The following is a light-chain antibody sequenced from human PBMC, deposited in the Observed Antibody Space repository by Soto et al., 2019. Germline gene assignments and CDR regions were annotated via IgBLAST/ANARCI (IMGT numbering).Light chain of an antibody. CDR3: QHYNSYSEA. CDR2: KAS. CDR1: QSISSW. J-gene: IGKJ1*01. Sequence: DIQMTQSPSTLCASVGDRVTITCRASQSISSWLAWYQQKPGKAPKLLIYKASTLKSGVPSGFSGSGSGTEFTLTISSLQPDDFATYYCQHYNSYSEAFGQGTKVDIK. V-gene: IGKV1-5*03.